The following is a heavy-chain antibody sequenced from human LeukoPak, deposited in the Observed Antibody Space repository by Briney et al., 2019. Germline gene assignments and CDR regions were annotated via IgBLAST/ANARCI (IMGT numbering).Heavy chain of an antibody. CDR3: ASHSNWAYFDY. CDR1: GGSISSSSYY. D-gene: IGHD7-27*01. Sequence: SETLSLTCTVSGGSISSSSYYWGWIRQPPGKGLEWIGTIYYSGRTYYNPSLKSRVTISVDTSKNQFSLKLSSVTAADTAVYYCASHSNWAYFDYWGQGTLVTVSS. V-gene: IGHV4-39*01. CDR2: IYYSGRT. J-gene: IGHJ4*02.